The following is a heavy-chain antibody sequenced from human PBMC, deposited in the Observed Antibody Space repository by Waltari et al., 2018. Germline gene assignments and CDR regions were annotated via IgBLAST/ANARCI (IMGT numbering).Heavy chain of an antibody. CDR2: VDPEDGET. CDR1: GYTFTDYY. J-gene: IGHJ4*02. V-gene: IGHV1-69-2*01. CDR3: ARDFEIVGAHFDY. Sequence: EVQLVQSGAEVKKPGATVKISCKVSGYTFTDYYMHWVQQAPGKGLEWMGLVDPEDGETIYAEKFQGRVTITRDTSISTAYMELSRLRSDDTAVYYCARDFEIVGAHFDYWGQGTLVTVSS. D-gene: IGHD1-26*01.